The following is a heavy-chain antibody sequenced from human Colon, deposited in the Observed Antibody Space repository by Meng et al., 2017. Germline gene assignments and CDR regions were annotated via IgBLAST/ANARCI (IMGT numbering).Heavy chain of an antibody. CDR2: IWYDGSRR. CDR3: TRVSGVVTPILDY. CDR1: GYRFSGYG. D-gene: IGHD2-21*02. V-gene: IGHV3-33*01. J-gene: IGHJ4*02. Sequence: GESLKIPCEATGYRFSGYGMHWARRAPGKGLEWVAVIWYDGSRRYYGDSVKGRFTVSRDDSRDTLYLQMNSLRAEDTAVYYCTRVSGVVTPILDYWGQGTLVTVSS.